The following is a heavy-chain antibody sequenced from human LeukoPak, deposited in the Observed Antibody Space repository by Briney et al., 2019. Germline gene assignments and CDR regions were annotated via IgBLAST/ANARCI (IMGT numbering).Heavy chain of an antibody. J-gene: IGHJ4*02. Sequence: AGGSLRLSCAASGFTFDDYGMSWVRQAPGKGLEWVSGINWNGDRTGYADSVKGRFTISRDNAKNSLYLQMNSLRAEDTAVYYCATDIGGSYGDYWGQGTLVTVSS. CDR2: INWNGDRT. V-gene: IGHV3-20*04. CDR3: ATDIGGSYGDY. CDR1: GFTFDDYG. D-gene: IGHD1-26*01.